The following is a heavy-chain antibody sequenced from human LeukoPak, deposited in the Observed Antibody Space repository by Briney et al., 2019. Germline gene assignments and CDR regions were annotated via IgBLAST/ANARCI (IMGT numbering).Heavy chain of an antibody. D-gene: IGHD5-12*01. J-gene: IGHJ6*03. Sequence: SVKVSCKASGGTFSSYAISWVRQAPGQGLEWMGGIIPIFGTANYAQKFQGRVTITTDESTSTAYMELSSLRSEDTAMYYCAFGGVSGYDRYYYYYYMDVWGKGTTVTVSS. CDR3: AFGGVSGYDRYYYYYYMDV. CDR2: IIPIFGTA. CDR1: GGTFSSYA. V-gene: IGHV1-69*05.